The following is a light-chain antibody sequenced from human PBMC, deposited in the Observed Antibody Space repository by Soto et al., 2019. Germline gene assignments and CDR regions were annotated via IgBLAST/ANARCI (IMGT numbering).Light chain of an antibody. CDR2: DVS. J-gene: IGLJ2*01. CDR1: SSDVDGYNF. CDR3: SSYASSSTLV. Sequence: QSALTQPASVSGSPGQSITIPCTGTSSDVDGYNFVSWYQQRPGTAPKLIIYDVSNRPSGVSNRFSGSKSGITASLTISGLQAEDEADYYCSSYASSSTLVFGGGTKVTVL. V-gene: IGLV2-14*03.